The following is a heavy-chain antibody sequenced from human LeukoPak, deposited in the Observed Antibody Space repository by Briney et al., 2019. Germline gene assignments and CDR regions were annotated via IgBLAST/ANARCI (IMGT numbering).Heavy chain of an antibody. J-gene: IGHJ4*02. CDR3: ARLFGEVTIYDY. Sequence: GGSLRLSCAASGFTFSSYEMNWVRQAPGKGLEWVSYISGSGSTIYYADSVKGRFTISRDNAKNSLYLEMSSLRAEDTAEYYCARLFGEVTIYDYWGQGTLVTVSS. CDR1: GFTFSSYE. CDR2: ISGSGSTI. V-gene: IGHV3-48*03. D-gene: IGHD3-10*01.